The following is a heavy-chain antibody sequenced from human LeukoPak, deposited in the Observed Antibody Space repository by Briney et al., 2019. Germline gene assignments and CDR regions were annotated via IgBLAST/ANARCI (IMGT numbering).Heavy chain of an antibody. V-gene: IGHV4-31*09. CDR3: AKTTLTHDAFDI. CDR2: IYSNGNT. Sequence: SETLSLTCTVSGGSIISGASYWTWIRQHPGKGLESIGYIYSNGNTYYNPSLKSRVTISVDRSKNHFSLKLTSVTAADTAVYYCAKTTLTHDAFDIWGHGTMVTVSS. J-gene: IGHJ3*02. D-gene: IGHD4-17*01. CDR1: GGSIISGASY.